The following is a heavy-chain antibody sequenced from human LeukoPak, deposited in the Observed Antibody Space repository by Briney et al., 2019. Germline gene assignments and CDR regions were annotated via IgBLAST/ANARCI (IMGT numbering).Heavy chain of an antibody. Sequence: GGSLRLSCAASGFTFSSYAMSWVRQAPGKGLEWVSAISGSGGSTFYADSVKGRFTISRDNSKNTLFLEMNSLRAEDTAVYYCAKALTSGWYLDAFNIWGQGTMVTVSS. J-gene: IGHJ3*02. CDR1: GFTFSSYA. CDR2: ISGSGGST. V-gene: IGHV3-23*01. CDR3: AKALTSGWYLDAFNI. D-gene: IGHD6-19*01.